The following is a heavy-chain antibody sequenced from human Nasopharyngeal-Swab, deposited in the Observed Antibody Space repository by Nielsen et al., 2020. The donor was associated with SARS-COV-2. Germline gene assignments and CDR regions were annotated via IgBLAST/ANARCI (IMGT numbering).Heavy chain of an antibody. V-gene: IGHV3-30*03. CDR2: ISYEGSLK. Sequence: GGSLRLSCAVSGFTFTNYGMHWVRQAPGKGLEWVALISYEGSLKYYADSVKGRFTISRDSSKNTVYLQMTSLRPEDTAVYYCARRRPILHLGEFSSSFDSWGQGTLVTVSS. D-gene: IGHD3-16*01. CDR3: ARRRPILHLGEFSSSFDS. CDR1: GFTFTNYG. J-gene: IGHJ4*02.